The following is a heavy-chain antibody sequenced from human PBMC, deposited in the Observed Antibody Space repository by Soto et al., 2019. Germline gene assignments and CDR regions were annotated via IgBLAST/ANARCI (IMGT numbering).Heavy chain of an antibody. CDR2: INAGYGHT. CDR1: GYTVSRYA. D-gene: IGHD3-10*02. CDR3: ARHVNPWAQGAFDI. J-gene: IGHJ3*02. Sequence: SAKVACKASGYTVSRYAMHWVCQAPGQRLEWMGWINAGYGHTKYSQNFQGRVTITRDTSANTVYMELNSLRSEDTAVYYCARHVNPWAQGAFDIWGQGTMVTVSS. V-gene: IGHV1-3*01.